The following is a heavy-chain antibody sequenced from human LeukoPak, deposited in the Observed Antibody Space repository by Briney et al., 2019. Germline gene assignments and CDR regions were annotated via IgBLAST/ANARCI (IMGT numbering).Heavy chain of an antibody. CDR3: AKDYCSRTSCDGELGGDY. CDR2: ISGSGGST. D-gene: IGHD2-2*01. J-gene: IGHJ4*02. Sequence: GGSLRLSCAASAFTFSSYAMSWVRQAPGKGLEWVLAISGSGGSTYYADSVKGRFTISRDNSKSTLYQQMVILRAEDAAVYYGAKDYCSRTSCDGELGGDYWGQGTLVTVSS. V-gene: IGHV3-23*01. CDR1: AFTFSSYA.